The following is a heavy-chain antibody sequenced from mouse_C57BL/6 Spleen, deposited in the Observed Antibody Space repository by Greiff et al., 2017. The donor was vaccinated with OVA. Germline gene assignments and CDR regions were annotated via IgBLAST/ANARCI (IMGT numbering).Heavy chain of an antibody. D-gene: IGHD1-1*01. V-gene: IGHV5-16*01. CDR3: ARAYGSSYFDY. CDR2: INYDGSST. CDR1: GFTFSDYY. J-gene: IGHJ2*01. Sequence: EVQRVESEGGLVQPGSSMKLSCTASGFTFSDYYMAWVRQVPEKGLEWVANINYDGSSTYYLDSLKSRFIISRDNAKNILYLQMSSLKSEDTATYYWARAYGSSYFDYWGQGTTLTVSS.